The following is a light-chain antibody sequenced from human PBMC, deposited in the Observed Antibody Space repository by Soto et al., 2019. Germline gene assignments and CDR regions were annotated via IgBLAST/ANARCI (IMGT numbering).Light chain of an antibody. V-gene: IGLV2-14*03. CDR3: NSCTRGNPHV. J-gene: IGLJ1*01. CDR2: DVV. CDR1: SSVIGYYNY. Sequence: QSALTQPASVSGSPGQSITISCTGTSSVIGYYNYVSWYQQHPDKAPKLMIYDVVNRPSGVSHRLSGYKSGNTASLTISGTQPEDEADYYCNSCTRGNPHVFGTGTKVTVL.